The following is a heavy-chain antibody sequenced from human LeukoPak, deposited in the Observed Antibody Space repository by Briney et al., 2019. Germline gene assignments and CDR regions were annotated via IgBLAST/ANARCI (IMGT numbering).Heavy chain of an antibody. Sequence: GASVKVYCKASGGTFSSYAISWVRQAPGQGLEWMGGIIPIFGTANYAQKFQGRVTITADESTSTAYMELSSLRSEDTAVYYCASDPAGIPENFDYWGQGTLVTVSS. D-gene: IGHD1-26*01. CDR1: GGTFSSYA. J-gene: IGHJ4*02. CDR2: IIPIFGTA. CDR3: ASDPAGIPENFDY. V-gene: IGHV1-69*13.